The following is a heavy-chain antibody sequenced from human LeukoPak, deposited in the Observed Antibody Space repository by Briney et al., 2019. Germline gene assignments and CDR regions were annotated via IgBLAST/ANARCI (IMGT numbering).Heavy chain of an antibody. D-gene: IGHD4-17*01. Sequence: SETLSLTCAVYGGSFSGYFWSWIRQPAGKGLEWIGEINHSGSINYNPSLKSRVTISVDTSKNQFSLKLSSVTAADTAVYYCAGQTSYGDYVGYFDYWGQGTLVTVSS. CDR3: AGQTSYGDYVGYFDY. V-gene: IGHV4-34*01. J-gene: IGHJ4*02. CDR1: GGSFSGYF. CDR2: INHSGSI.